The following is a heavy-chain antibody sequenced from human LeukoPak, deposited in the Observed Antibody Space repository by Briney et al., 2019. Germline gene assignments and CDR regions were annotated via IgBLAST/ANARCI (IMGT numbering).Heavy chain of an antibody. CDR2: IDGDGSST. CDR1: GFTFSSYW. V-gene: IGHV3-74*01. CDR3: AKRAGSASYRWSFDY. J-gene: IGHJ4*02. Sequence: GGSLRLSCAASGFTFSSYWMQWVRQAPGKGLVWVSRIDGDGSSTNYADSVKGRFTISRDNAKNTLYLQMNSLRAEDTAVYYCAKRAGSASYRWSFDYWGQGTLVTVSS. D-gene: IGHD3-22*01.